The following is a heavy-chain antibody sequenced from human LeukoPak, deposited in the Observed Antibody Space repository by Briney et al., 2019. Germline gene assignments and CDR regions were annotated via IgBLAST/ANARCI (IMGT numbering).Heavy chain of an antibody. CDR2: IYYSGTT. CDR1: GGSISSYH. Sequence: SETLSLTCTVSGGSISSYHWSWIRQPPGKGLEWIGHIYYSGTTNYNPSLKSRVTISVDTSKNQFSLKLSSVTAADTAVYYCARGFGGSGSYYPCPHYFNYWGQGTLVTVSS. V-gene: IGHV4-59*08. J-gene: IGHJ4*02. D-gene: IGHD3-10*01. CDR3: ARGFGGSGSYYPCPHYFNY.